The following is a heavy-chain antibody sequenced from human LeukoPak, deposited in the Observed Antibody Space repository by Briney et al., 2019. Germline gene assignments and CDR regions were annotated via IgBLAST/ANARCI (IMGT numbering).Heavy chain of an antibody. CDR1: GYTFTSYG. J-gene: IGHJ4*02. V-gene: IGHV1-18*01. D-gene: IGHD1-26*01. CDR3: ARDPLFPGIVGATQGTPNFDY. CDR2: ISAYNGNT. Sequence: GASVKVSCKASGYTFTSYGISWVRQAPGQGLEWMGWISAYNGNTNYAQKLQGRVTMTTDTSTSTAYMELRSLRSDDTAVYYCARDPLFPGIVGATQGTPNFDYWGQGTLVTVSS.